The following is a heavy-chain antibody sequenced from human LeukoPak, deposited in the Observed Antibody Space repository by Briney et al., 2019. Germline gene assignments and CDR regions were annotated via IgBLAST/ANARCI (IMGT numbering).Heavy chain of an antibody. CDR2: INHSGST. CDR3: ARGGGSSSSALDY. V-gene: IGHV4-34*01. J-gene: IGHJ4*02. CDR1: GGSFSGYY. D-gene: IGHD6-6*01. Sequence: PETLSLTCAVYGGSFSGYYWSWIRQPPGKGLEWIGEINHSGSTNYNPSLKSRVTISVDTSKNQFSLKLSSVTAADTAVYYCARGGGSSSSALDYWGQGTLVTVSS.